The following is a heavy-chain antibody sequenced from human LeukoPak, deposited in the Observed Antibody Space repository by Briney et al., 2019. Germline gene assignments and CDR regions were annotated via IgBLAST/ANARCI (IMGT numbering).Heavy chain of an antibody. Sequence: SVKVSCKASGGTFSSYAISWVRQAPGQGLEWMGRIIPIFGTANCAQKFQGRVTITTDESTSTAYMELSSLRSEDTAVYYCAITYYYDSGGYTFDYWGQGTLVTVSS. D-gene: IGHD3-22*01. J-gene: IGHJ4*02. CDR2: IIPIFGTA. CDR3: AITYYYDSGGYTFDY. V-gene: IGHV1-69*05. CDR1: GGTFSSYA.